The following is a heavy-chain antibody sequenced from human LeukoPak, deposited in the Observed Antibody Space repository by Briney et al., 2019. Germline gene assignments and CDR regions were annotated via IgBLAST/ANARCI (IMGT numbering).Heavy chain of an antibody. CDR1: GGSISSGGYS. CDR2: IYYSGST. D-gene: IGHD2-15*01. V-gene: IGHV4-61*08. Sequence: SETLSLTCAVSGGSISSGGYSWSWIRQPPGKGLEWIGYIYYSGSTNYNPSLKSRVTISVDTSKNQFSLKLSSVTAADTAVYYCARDVGCSGGSCYPYLALNWFDPWGQGTLVTVSS. CDR3: ARDVGCSGGSCYPYLALNWFDP. J-gene: IGHJ5*02.